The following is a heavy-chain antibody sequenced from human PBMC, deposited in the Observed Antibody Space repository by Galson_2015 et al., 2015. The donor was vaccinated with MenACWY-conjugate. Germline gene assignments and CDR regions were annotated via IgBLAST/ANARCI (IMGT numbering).Heavy chain of an antibody. Sequence: ETLSLTCSVSGFSISSGFYWGWIRQSPGKGLEWIGTIDHRGYTYENPSLKSRITISVDTSRNQFSLRLTSMTAADTAVFYCARTGRMAVALSYFDSWGQGTMVAV. D-gene: IGHD6-19*01. V-gene: IGHV4-38-2*01. J-gene: IGHJ4*03. CDR1: GFSISSGFY. CDR3: ARTGRMAVALSYFDS. CDR2: IDHRGYT.